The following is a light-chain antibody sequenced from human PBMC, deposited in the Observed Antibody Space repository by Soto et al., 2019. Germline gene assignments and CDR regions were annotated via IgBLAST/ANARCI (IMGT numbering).Light chain of an antibody. CDR2: EVS. CDR1: SSDVGTYNY. J-gene: IGLJ1*01. Sequence: QSALTQPASVSGSPGQSITVSCTGTSSDVGTYNYVSWYQLHPGKAPKLIIYEVSNRPSGVSNRFSGSKSGNTASLTISGLQAEDEADYYCRSYTGSRTRVFGTGTKLTVL. CDR3: RSYTGSRTRV. V-gene: IGLV2-14*01.